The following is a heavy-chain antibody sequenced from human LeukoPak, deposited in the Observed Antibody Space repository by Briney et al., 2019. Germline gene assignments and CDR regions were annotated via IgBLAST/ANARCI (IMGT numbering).Heavy chain of an antibody. D-gene: IGHD6-19*01. J-gene: IGHJ4*02. CDR2: IYFSGST. Sequence: SQTLSLTCTVSGGSISSGGYYWSWIRQHPGKGLEWIGYIYFSGSTYYNPSLKSRLTISVDTSKDQFSLRLTSVTAADTAVYYCARYQYSSGWYYFDYWGQGTLVTVSS. CDR3: ARYQYSSGWYYFDY. V-gene: IGHV4-31*03. CDR1: GGSISSGGYY.